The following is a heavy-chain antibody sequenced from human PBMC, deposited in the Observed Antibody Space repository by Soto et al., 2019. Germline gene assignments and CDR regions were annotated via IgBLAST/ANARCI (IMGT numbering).Heavy chain of an antibody. CDR3: ARAWLGPYSSSWYVPFDY. J-gene: IGHJ4*02. V-gene: IGHV3-11*01. D-gene: IGHD6-13*01. Sequence: GGSLRLSCAASGFTFSDYYMSWIRQAPGKGLEWVSYISSSGSTIYYADSVKGRFTISRDNAKNSLYLQMNSLRAEDTAVYYCARAWLGPYSSSWYVPFDYWGQGTLVTVSS. CDR2: ISSSGSTI. CDR1: GFTFSDYY.